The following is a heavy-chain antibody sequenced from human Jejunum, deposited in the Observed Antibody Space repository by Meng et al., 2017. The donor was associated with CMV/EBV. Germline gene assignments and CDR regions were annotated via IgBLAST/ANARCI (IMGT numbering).Heavy chain of an antibody. CDR2: INTDGRNT. Sequence: EVQLVESGGGLVQPGGSLRLACAASGFTFSGDWMHWVRQAPGKGLEWVSRINTDGRNTNYADSVKGRFTISRDNAKNTLYLQMNSLRVEDTAVYYCARDYYSSGTHWGQGTLVTVSS. V-gene: IGHV3-74*01. J-gene: IGHJ4*02. D-gene: IGHD6-19*01. CDR1: GFTFSGDW. CDR3: ARDYYSSGTH.